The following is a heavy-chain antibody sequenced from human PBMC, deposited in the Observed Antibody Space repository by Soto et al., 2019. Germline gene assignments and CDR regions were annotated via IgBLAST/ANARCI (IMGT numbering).Heavy chain of an antibody. V-gene: IGHV3-33*01. CDR1: GFTFSSYG. J-gene: IGHJ6*02. Sequence: QVQLVESGGGVVQPGRSLRLSCAASGFTFSSYGMHWVRQAPGKGLEWVAVIWYDGSNKYYADSVKGRFNISRDNSKNTLNLQMNSRRAEDTAVYYCARDFRRWGVATNYYYYGMDVWGQGTTVTVSS. CDR3: ARDFRRWGVATNYYYYGMDV. CDR2: IWYDGSNK. D-gene: IGHD5-12*01.